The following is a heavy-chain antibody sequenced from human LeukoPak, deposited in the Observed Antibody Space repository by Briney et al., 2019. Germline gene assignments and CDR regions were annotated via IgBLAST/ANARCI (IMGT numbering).Heavy chain of an antibody. J-gene: IGHJ4*02. CDR3: AKALVKICSGEYCYPFDY. CDR2: ISVSGNT. CDR1: GFTFSNYG. D-gene: IGHD2-15*01. V-gene: IGHV3-23*01. Sequence: GGSLRLSCAASGFTFSNYGMSWVRQAPGKGLEWVSAISVSGNTYHADSVKGRFTISRDSSKDTLYLQMNSLRAGDAAVYYCAKALVKICSGEYCYPFDYWSQGTLVTVSS.